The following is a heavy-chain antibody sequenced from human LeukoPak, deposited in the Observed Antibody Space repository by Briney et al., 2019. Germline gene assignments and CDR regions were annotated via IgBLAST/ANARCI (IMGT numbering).Heavy chain of an antibody. Sequence: PSETLSLTCTVSGGSISSSSYYWGWIRQPPGKGLEWIGSIYYSGSTYYNPSLKSRVTISVDTSKNQFSLKLSSVTAADTAVYYCARLPHYYDSSGYIDYWGQGTLATVSS. J-gene: IGHJ4*02. CDR2: IYYSGST. CDR1: GGSISSSSYY. CDR3: ARLPHYYDSSGYIDY. D-gene: IGHD3-22*01. V-gene: IGHV4-39*01.